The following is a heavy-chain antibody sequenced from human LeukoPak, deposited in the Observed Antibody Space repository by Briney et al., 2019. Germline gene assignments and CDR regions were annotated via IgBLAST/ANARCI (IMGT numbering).Heavy chain of an antibody. CDR2: ISSRSTTI. J-gene: IGHJ4*02. V-gene: IGHV3-11*01. CDR1: GFSFSDYY. D-gene: IGHD6-19*01. CDR3: AKDVGSSGWYGDFDY. Sequence: GGSLRLSCAASGFSFSDYYMTWIRQAPGKGVDWVAYISSRSTTIFYADSVKGRFTVSRDNGKNSLFLQMNSLRAEDTALYYCAKDVGSSGWYGDFDYWGQGTLVTVSS.